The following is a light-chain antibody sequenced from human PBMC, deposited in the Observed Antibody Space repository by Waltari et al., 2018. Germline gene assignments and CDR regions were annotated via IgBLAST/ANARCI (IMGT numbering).Light chain of an antibody. CDR2: GAS. CDR1: QSISNK. V-gene: IGKV3D-15*01. Sequence: EIVMTQSPATLSVSPGEGATLSCRASQSISNKLAWYQQKPGQAPRLLLFGASTRATGIPARFSGSGSGTDFTLTISSLEPEDFAVYYCQQRMHWPPITFGQGTRLEI. CDR3: QQRMHWPPIT. J-gene: IGKJ5*01.